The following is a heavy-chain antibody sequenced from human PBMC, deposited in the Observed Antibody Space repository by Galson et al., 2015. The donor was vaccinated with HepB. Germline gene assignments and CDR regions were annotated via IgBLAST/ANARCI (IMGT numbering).Heavy chain of an antibody. CDR3: AREGGQYRKMAFDI. Sequence: SLRLSCAASGFTFSSYGMHWVRQAPGKGLEWVAVIWYDGSNKYYADSVKGRFTISRDNSKNTLYLQMNSLRAEDTAVYYCAREGGQYRKMAFDIWGQGTMVTVSS. J-gene: IGHJ3*02. CDR2: IWYDGSNK. D-gene: IGHD5-18*01. V-gene: IGHV3-33*01. CDR1: GFTFSSYG.